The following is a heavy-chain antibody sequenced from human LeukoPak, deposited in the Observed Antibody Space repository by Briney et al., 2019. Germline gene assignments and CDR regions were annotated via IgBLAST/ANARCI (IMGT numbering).Heavy chain of an antibody. Sequence: PSQTLSLTCTVSGGSISSGDYYWRWVRQPPGKGLEWIGEIYHSGSTNYNPSLKSRVTMSVDKSKKQYSLKLSSVTAADTAVYYCARDPGGYSGYGRGYYFDFWGQGTLVTVSS. CDR3: ARDPGGYSGYGRGYYFDF. CDR2: IYHSGST. CDR1: GGSISSGDYY. V-gene: IGHV4-30-4*01. D-gene: IGHD5-12*01. J-gene: IGHJ4*02.